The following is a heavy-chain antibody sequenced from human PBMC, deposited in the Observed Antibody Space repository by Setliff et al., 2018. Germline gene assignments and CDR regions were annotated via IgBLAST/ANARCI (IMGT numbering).Heavy chain of an antibody. Sequence: GSLRLSCAASGFSFRTYAMSWVRQAPGKGLEWVSTITIDDAYSYYADSVKGRFTISRDNSKNSLYLQMGSLRAEDMAVYYCATWDGKYSRYWGQGTLVTVSS. D-gene: IGHD3-9*01. CDR3: ATWDGKYSRY. J-gene: IGHJ4*02. CDR2: ITIDDAYS. CDR1: GFSFRTYA. V-gene: IGHV3-23*01.